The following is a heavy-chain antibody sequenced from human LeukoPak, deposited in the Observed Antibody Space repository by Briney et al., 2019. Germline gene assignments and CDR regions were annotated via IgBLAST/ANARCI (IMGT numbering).Heavy chain of an antibody. J-gene: IGHJ4*02. Sequence: GASVKVSCKASGYSFTNYGISWVRQAPGQGLAWMGWISAYNGNTNYAQKLQGRVTMTTDTSTSTAYMELRSLRSDDTAVYYCASSGSGSYWTHYFWGQGTLVTVSS. D-gene: IGHD3-10*01. V-gene: IGHV1-18*01. CDR2: ISAYNGNT. CDR1: GYSFTNYG. CDR3: ASSGSGSYWTHYF.